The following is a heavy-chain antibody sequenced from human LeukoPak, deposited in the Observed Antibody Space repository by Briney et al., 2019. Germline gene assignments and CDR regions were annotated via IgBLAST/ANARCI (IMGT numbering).Heavy chain of an antibody. Sequence: GRSLRLSCAASGFTFDDYAMHWVRQAPGKGLEWVSGISWNSGSIGYADSVKGRFTISRDNAKNTLYLQMNSLRAEDTAVYYCARGGGLNAFDIWGQGTMVTVSS. V-gene: IGHV3-9*01. CDR1: GFTFDDYA. CDR2: ISWNSGSI. J-gene: IGHJ3*02. CDR3: ARGGGLNAFDI. D-gene: IGHD4-23*01.